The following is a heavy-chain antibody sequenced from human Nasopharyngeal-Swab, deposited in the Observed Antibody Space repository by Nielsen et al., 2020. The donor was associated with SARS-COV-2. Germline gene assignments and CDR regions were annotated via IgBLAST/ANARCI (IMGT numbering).Heavy chain of an antibody. Sequence: SVQVSCQASGYTFTRYYMQWVRQATGQGLEWMGIINPSSGSTSYAQKFQGRVTMTRDTSTSTVYMELSSLRSEDTAVYYCASSYYYGMDVWGQGTTVTVSS. V-gene: IGHV1-46*03. CDR1: GYTFTRYY. CDR3: ASSYYYGMDV. CDR2: INPSSGST. J-gene: IGHJ6*02.